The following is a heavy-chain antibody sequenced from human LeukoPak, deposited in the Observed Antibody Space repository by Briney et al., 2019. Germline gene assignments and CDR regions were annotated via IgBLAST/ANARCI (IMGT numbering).Heavy chain of an antibody. CDR1: GFTFSSYV. D-gene: IGHD3-22*01. CDR2: ISGSGGST. Sequence: GGSLRLSCAASGFTFSSYVMSWVRQAPGKGLEWVSTISGSGGSTYYTDSVKGRFTISRDNSQNTLYPQMNSLRAEDTALYYCAKRIDANYYDSSGGQGTLVTVSS. V-gene: IGHV3-23*01. CDR3: AKRIDANYYDSS. J-gene: IGHJ4*02.